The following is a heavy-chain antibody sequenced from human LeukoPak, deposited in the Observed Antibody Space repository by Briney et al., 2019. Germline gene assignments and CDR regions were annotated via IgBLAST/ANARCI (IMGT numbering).Heavy chain of an antibody. D-gene: IGHD6-13*01. CDR3: ARSSSWHREFDY. Sequence: GESLKISCKSSGYSFTTYWSGWVRQMPGKGLEWMGIIYPGDSDTRYSPSFQGQVTISADKSISTAYLQWSSLEASDTAMYYCARSSSWHREFDYWGQGSLVTVSS. V-gene: IGHV5-51*01. CDR1: GYSFTTYW. CDR2: IYPGDSDT. J-gene: IGHJ4*02.